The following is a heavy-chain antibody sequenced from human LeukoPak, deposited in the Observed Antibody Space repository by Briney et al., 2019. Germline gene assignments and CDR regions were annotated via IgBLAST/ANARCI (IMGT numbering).Heavy chain of an antibody. V-gene: IGHV4-4*08. J-gene: IGHJ5*02. CDR1: GGSISSYY. D-gene: IGHD6-13*01. CDR2: IYTSGST. CDR3: ARGTGIAAAGKNWFDP. Sequence: PSETLSLTCTVSGGSISSYYWSWIRQPPGKGLEWIGRIYTSGSTNYNPSLKSRVTISVDTSKNQFSLKLSSVTAADTAVYYCARGTGIAAAGKNWFDPWGQGTLVTVSS.